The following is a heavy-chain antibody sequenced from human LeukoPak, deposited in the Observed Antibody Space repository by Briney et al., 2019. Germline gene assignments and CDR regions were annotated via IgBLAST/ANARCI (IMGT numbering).Heavy chain of an antibody. V-gene: IGHV1-2*02. CDR1: GYTFTDYY. D-gene: IGHD4-11*01. Sequence: APVKVSCKTSGYTFTDYYIHWVRQAPGQGLEWMGWINPNSGETNSAQKFQGRVTMTGDTSISTAYMELRRVTSDDTAVYYCARDRDYRNTETGFDYWGQGNVVRVSS. CDR2: INPNSGET. CDR3: ARDRDYRNTETGFDY. J-gene: IGHJ4*02.